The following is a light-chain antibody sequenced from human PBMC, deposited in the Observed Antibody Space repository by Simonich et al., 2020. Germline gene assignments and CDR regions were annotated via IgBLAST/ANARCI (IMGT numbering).Light chain of an antibody. CDR1: SSDGGSFNL. CDR3: CSYAGSSTLV. CDR2: ECS. Sequence: QSALTQTASVSGSPGQSITISCTGSSSDGGSFNLVSWYQQHPGKAPKLMIYECSKRHSGCSNRFAGSKSGNTASLTISGLQAEDEADYYCCSYAGSSTLVFGGGTKLTVL. V-gene: IGLV2-23*01. J-gene: IGLJ2*01.